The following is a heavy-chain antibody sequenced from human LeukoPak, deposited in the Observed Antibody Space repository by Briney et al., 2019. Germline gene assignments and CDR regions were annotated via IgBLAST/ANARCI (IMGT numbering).Heavy chain of an antibody. D-gene: IGHD2-15*01. Sequence: GGSLRLSCTASGFTFGDYAMSWIRQAPGKGLERVGFIRSKAYGGTTEYAASVKGRFTISRDDSKSIAYLQMNSLKTEDTAVYYCTRDIVVVVAATGYYYYYGMDVWGQGTTVTVSS. CDR2: IRSKAYGGTT. CDR3: TRDIVVVVAATGYYYYYGMDV. V-gene: IGHV3-49*03. J-gene: IGHJ6*02. CDR1: GFTFGDYA.